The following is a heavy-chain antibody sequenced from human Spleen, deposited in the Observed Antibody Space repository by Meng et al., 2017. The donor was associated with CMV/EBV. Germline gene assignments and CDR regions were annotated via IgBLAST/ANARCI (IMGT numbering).Heavy chain of an antibody. CDR3: ARSGRGLSIAAAGALKAQVDY. J-gene: IGHJ4*02. V-gene: IGHV3-21*01. CDR2: ISSSSSFI. CDR1: GFTFRSYG. Sequence: GESLKISCAASGFTFRSYGMNWVRQAPGKGLEWVSSISSSSSFIYYVYSVQGRFTISRDNAKNSLYLQMNSLRAEDTAVYFCARSGRGLSIAAAGALKAQVDYWGQGTLVTVSS. D-gene: IGHD6-13*01.